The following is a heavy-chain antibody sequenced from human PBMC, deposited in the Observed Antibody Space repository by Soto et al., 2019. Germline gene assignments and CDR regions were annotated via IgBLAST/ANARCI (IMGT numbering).Heavy chain of an antibody. Sequence: XETLSLPCAVSGCSISSSNWWSWVRQPPGEGLEWIVEIYHSGSTNYNPSLKSRVTISVDKSKNQFSLKLSSVTAADTAVYYCASRVLPGDTTYYYYGMDVWGQGTTVTVSS. D-gene: IGHD1-26*01. CDR2: IYHSGST. CDR1: GCSISSSNW. J-gene: IGHJ6*02. CDR3: ASRVLPGDTTYYYYGMDV. V-gene: IGHV4-4*02.